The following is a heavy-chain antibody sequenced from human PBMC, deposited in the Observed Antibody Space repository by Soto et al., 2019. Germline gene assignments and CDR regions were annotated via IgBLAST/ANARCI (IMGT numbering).Heavy chain of an antibody. CDR2: IKSKTDGGAT. J-gene: IGHJ6*02. Sequence: GGSLRLSCAASGFTFSNAWMNWVRQAPGKGLEWVGRIKSKTDGGATDYAAPVKGRFTISRDDSKNTLYLQMNSLKTEDTAVYYFTTGPLKVVVIVPGYYHYGMDVWGQGTTVTVSS. V-gene: IGHV3-15*07. D-gene: IGHD3-22*01. CDR3: TTGPLKVVVIVPGYYHYGMDV. CDR1: GFTFSNAW.